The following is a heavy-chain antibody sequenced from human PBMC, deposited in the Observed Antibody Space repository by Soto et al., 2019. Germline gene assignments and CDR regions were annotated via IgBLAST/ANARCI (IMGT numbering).Heavy chain of an antibody. D-gene: IGHD6-19*01. CDR2: ISGSGGST. Sequence: EVPLLESGGGLVQPGGSLRLSCAASGFTFSSYAMSWVRQAPWKGLEGVSAISGSGGSTYYADSVKGRFTISRDNSKNTLYLQMNSLRADDTAVDYCARRSSGWYFDYWGQGTLVTVSS. CDR3: ARRSSGWYFDY. V-gene: IGHV3-23*01. CDR1: GFTFSSYA. J-gene: IGHJ4*02.